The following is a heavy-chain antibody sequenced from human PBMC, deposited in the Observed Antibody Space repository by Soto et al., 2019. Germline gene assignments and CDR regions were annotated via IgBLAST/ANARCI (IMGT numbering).Heavy chain of an antibody. D-gene: IGHD2-8*01. Sequence: QVHLMESGGGVVQPGRSLRVSCAASGFTFSSYAMHWVRQAPGKGLEWVADISYDGSQKYYADSVKGRFTISRDNSKNTLYLQMNSLRAEDTAVYYCATVSDAFDFWGLGTMVTVSS. V-gene: IGHV3-30-3*01. CDR3: ATVSDAFDF. J-gene: IGHJ3*01. CDR1: GFTFSSYA. CDR2: ISYDGSQK.